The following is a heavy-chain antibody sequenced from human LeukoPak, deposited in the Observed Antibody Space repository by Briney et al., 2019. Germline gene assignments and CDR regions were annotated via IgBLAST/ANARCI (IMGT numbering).Heavy chain of an antibody. D-gene: IGHD3-10*01. CDR3: ARGRIGELLYRFYYYYGMDV. J-gene: IGHJ6*02. CDR1: GGSISSYY. CDR2: IYYSGST. V-gene: IGHV4-59*01. Sequence: SETLSLTCTVSGGSISSYYWSWIRQPPGKGLEWIGYIYYSGSTNYNPSLKSRVTISVDTSKNQFSLKLSSVTAADTAVYYCARGRIGELLYRFYYYYGMDVWGQGTTVTVSS.